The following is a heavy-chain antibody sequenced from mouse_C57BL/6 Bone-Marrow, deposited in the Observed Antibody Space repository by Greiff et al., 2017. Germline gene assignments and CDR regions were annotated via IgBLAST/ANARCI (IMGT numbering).Heavy chain of an antibody. J-gene: IGHJ4*01. CDR3: TTCGWGNYPYAMDY. D-gene: IGHD2-1*01. V-gene: IGHV14-1*01. CDR2: IDPEDGDT. CDR1: GFNITDYY. Sequence: EVQLQQSGAELVRPGASVKLSCTASGFNITDYYMHWVKQRPEQGLEWIGRIDPEDGDTEYAPKFQGKATLTADTSSNTAYLQLSSLTSEDTAVYYLTTCGWGNYPYAMDYWGQGTSVTVSS.